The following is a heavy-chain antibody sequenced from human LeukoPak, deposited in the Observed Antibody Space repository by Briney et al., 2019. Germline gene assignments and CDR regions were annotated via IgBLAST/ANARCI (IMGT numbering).Heavy chain of an antibody. CDR2: IYTSGST. CDR1: GGSISSYY. V-gene: IGHV4-4*07. CDR3: ARVRRIAAAGSDWFDP. Sequence: SETLSLTCTVSGGSISSYYWSCIRQPAGKGLEWIGRIYTSGSTHYNPSLKSRVTISVDTSKNPFSLKMSSVTAANTAVYYCARVRRIAAAGSDWFDPWGQGTLVTVSS. D-gene: IGHD6-13*01. J-gene: IGHJ5*02.